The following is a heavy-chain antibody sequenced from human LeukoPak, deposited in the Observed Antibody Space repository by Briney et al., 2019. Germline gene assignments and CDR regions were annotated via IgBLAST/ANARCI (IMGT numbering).Heavy chain of an antibody. CDR1: GYTFTSYD. V-gene: IGHV1-8*03. J-gene: IGHJ4*02. D-gene: IGHD5-12*01. Sequence: ASVKVSCRASGYTFTSYDINWVRQATGQGLEWMGWMNPNSGNTGYAQKFQGRVTITRNTSISTAYMELSSLRSEDTAVYYCARGGVVDIVAFDYWGQGTLVTVSS. CDR2: MNPNSGNT. CDR3: ARGGVVDIVAFDY.